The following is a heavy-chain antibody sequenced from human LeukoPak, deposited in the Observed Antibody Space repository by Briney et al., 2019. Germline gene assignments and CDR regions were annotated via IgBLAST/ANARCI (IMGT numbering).Heavy chain of an antibody. Sequence: SETLSFTCTVSGGSISGKSYYWAWIRQPPGKGLEWIGSSYYGGNTYYNASLKSRTSISIDASKNQFSLRLNSMTAADTAVYYCARGAYFDYWGQGTLVTVSS. CDR3: ARGAYFDY. J-gene: IGHJ4*02. V-gene: IGHV4-39*07. CDR2: SYYGGNT. CDR1: GGSISGKSYY.